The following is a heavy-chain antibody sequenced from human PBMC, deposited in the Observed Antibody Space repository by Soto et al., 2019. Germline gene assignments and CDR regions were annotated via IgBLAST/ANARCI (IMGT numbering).Heavy chain of an antibody. D-gene: IGHD6-13*01. CDR2: MNTNSDDT. CDR1: GYTFTSYD. CDR3: AREWSAAGHFYGMDV. J-gene: IGHJ6*02. V-gene: IGHV1-8*01. Sequence: RASVKVSCKTSGYTFTSYDINWVRQAPGQGLEWVGWMNTNSDDTRSAQKFRGRLTLTRDKSMRAAYMKLSNLRPDDSAVYYCAREWSAAGHFYGMDVWGQGTTVTVSS.